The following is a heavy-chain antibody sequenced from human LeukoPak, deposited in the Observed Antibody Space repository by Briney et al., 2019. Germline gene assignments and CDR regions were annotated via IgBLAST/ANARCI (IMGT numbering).Heavy chain of an antibody. CDR2: INSDGSTT. CDR3: WVPATAGEADY. D-gene: IGHD2-2*01. Sequence: GGSLRLSCAASGFTFSRYWMSWVRQAPGKGLVWVSRINSDGSTTNYADSVKGRFTISRDNAKNTLYLQMNSLRAEDTAVYYCWVPATAGEADYWGQGTLVTVSS. J-gene: IGHJ4*02. CDR1: GFTFSRYW. V-gene: IGHV3-74*01.